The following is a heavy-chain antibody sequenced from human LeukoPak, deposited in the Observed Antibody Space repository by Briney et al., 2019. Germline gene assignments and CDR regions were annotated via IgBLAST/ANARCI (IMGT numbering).Heavy chain of an antibody. CDR2: ISSSGSTV. CDR1: GFTFSDYY. CDR3: AGPYCGGDCYHDAFDI. J-gene: IGHJ3*02. Sequence: GGSLRLSCAASGFTFSDYYMNWIRQAPGKGLEWVSYISSSGSTVYYADSVKGRFTISRDNAKNSLYLQMTSLRAEDTAIYYCAGPYCGGDCYHDAFDIWGQGTMVTVSS. D-gene: IGHD2-21*02. V-gene: IGHV3-11*01.